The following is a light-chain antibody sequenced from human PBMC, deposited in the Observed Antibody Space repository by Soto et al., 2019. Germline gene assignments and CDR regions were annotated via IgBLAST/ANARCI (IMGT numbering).Light chain of an antibody. CDR1: QGISSY. J-gene: IGKJ4*01. CDR2: TAS. Sequence: DIQMTQSPSSVSASVGDRVTITCRASQGISSYLAWYQHKPGKAPNLLIYTASILHSGVPSRFSGSGSCTDFTLTISNLQPEDFATYYCQQADSFPLTLGGGTKVEIK. CDR3: QQADSFPLT. V-gene: IGKV1-12*01.